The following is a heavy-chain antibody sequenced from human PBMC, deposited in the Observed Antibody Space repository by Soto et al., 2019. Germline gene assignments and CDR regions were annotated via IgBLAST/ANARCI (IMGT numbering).Heavy chain of an antibody. V-gene: IGHV3-33*01. CDR2: IWYDGSNK. Sequence: GGSLRLSCAASGSTLSSYGMHWVRQAPGKGLEWVAVIWYDGSNKYYADSVKGRFTISRDNSKNTLYLQMNSLRAEDTAVYYCARDYNDYCSGGSCYRYFDYWGQGT. CDR1: GSTLSSYG. J-gene: IGHJ4*02. D-gene: IGHD2-15*01. CDR3: ARDYNDYCSGGSCYRYFDY.